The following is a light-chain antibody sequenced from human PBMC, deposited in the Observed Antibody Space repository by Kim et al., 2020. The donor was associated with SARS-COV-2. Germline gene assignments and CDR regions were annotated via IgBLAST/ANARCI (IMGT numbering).Light chain of an antibody. CDR1: QSVSSY. CDR2: DAS. CDR3: QQRSNWPPKMYT. V-gene: IGKV3-11*01. J-gene: IGKJ2*01. Sequence: PGESATLSCRASQSVSSYLAWYQQKPGQAPRLLIYDASNRATGIPARFSGSGSGTDFTLTISSLEPEDFAVYYCQQRSNWPPKMYTFGQGTKLEI.